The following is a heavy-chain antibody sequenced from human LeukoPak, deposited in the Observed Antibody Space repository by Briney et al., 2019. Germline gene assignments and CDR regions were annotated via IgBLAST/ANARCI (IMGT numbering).Heavy chain of an antibody. CDR3: ARSPPSDFWSGYPLQFDY. CDR2: IYDGGTT. J-gene: IGHJ4*02. D-gene: IGHD3-3*01. CDR1: GGSISSYY. V-gene: IGHV4-59*12. Sequence: PSETLSLTCTVSGGSISSYYWSWIRQPPGKGLEWIGYIYDGGTTYYNPSLKSRVTISADRSKNQFSLILNSVTAADTAVYYCARSPPSDFWSGYPLQFDYWGQGTLVTVSS.